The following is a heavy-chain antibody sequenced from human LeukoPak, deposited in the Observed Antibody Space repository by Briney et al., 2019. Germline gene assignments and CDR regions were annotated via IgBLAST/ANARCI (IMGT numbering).Heavy chain of an antibody. Sequence: SETLSLTCTVSGGSISSGSYYWSWIRQPAGMGLEWIGRIYSSGYSNYSPSLKSRISISVDTSRNQFSLRLTSVTAADTAVYYCAREAGLFGGSHTERFDPWGQGTLLSVSS. CDR3: AREAGLFGGSHTERFDP. CDR2: IYSSGYS. D-gene: IGHD1-26*01. CDR1: GGSISSGSYY. J-gene: IGHJ5*02. V-gene: IGHV4-61*02.